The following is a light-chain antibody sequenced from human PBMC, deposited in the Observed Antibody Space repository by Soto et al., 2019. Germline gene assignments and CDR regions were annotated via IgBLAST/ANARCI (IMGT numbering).Light chain of an antibody. V-gene: IGKV1-5*01. CDR3: QQYDILPIT. J-gene: IGKJ5*01. Sequence: DIQMTQSPSTLSASVGDRVTITCRASQSISSWLAWYQQKPGKAPKLLIYDASNLESGVPSRFSGGGSGTHFTFTISSLQTEDIGTYYCQQYDILPITFGRGTRLEIK. CDR2: DAS. CDR1: QSISSW.